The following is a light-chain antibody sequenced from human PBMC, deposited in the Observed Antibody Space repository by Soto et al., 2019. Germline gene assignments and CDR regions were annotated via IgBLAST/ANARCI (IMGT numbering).Light chain of an antibody. Sequence: QSALTQPPSASGSPGQSVTISCTGTSSDVGGYNYVSWYQQHPGKAPKLMIYEVSKRPSGVPDRFSGSKSGNTASLTVSGLQAEDEADYYCISYAGSNWVFGGGTKLTVL. CDR2: EVS. CDR1: SSDVGGYNY. CDR3: ISYAGSNWV. J-gene: IGLJ3*02. V-gene: IGLV2-8*01.